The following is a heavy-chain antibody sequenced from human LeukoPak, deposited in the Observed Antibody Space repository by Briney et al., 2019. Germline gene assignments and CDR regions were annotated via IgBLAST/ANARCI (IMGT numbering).Heavy chain of an antibody. CDR2: IIPILGIA. CDR1: GGTFSSYA. D-gene: IGHD3-9*01. CDR3: ARPQFNYDILTGYYNDWYFDL. V-gene: IGHV1-69*04. Sequence: ASVKVSCKASGGTFSSYAISWVRQAPGQGLEWMGRIIPILGIANYAQKFQGRVTITADKSTSTAYMELSSLRSEDTAVYYCARPQFNYDILTGYYNDWYFDLWGRGTLVTVSS. J-gene: IGHJ2*01.